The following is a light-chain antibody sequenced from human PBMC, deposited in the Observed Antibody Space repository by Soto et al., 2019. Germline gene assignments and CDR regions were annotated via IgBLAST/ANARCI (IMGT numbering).Light chain of an antibody. CDR2: AAS. CDR3: QQYNSISLLT. CDR1: QSVATY. V-gene: IGKV1-39*01. J-gene: IGKJ4*01. Sequence: DIQMTQSPSSLSASVGDSVTITCRASQSVATYLNWYQQKSGRAPKLLICAASTLQSGVPSRFSGSGSGVDFTLNVSNLQPGDFATYYCQQYNSISLLTFGGGTKVEIK.